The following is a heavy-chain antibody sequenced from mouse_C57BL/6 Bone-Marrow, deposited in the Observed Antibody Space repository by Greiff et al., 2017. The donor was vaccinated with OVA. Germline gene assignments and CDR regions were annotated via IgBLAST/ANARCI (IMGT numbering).Heavy chain of an antibody. Sequence: EVMLVESGGGLVQPGGSLKLSCAASGFTFSDYYMYWVRQTPEKRLEWVAYISNGGGSTYYPDTVKGRFTITRANSKNTLYLQMSRLKSEDTAMYYWARRRLGRAMDYWGQGTSVTVSS. CDR1: GFTFSDYY. V-gene: IGHV5-12*01. CDR3: ARRRLGRAMDY. D-gene: IGHD4-1*01. J-gene: IGHJ4*01. CDR2: ISNGGGST.